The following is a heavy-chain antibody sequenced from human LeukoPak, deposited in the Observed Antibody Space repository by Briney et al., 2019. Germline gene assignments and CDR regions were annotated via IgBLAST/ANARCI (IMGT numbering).Heavy chain of an antibody. J-gene: IGHJ4*02. V-gene: IGHV4-31*03. CDR3: ARVLLAYYDSSGYYYNAYYFDY. Sequence: SQTLSLTCTVSGGSISSGGYYWSWIRQHPGKGLEWIGYIYYSGSTYYNPSLKSRVTLSVATSKNQFTLKLCAVISSALAVYYCARVLLAYYDSSGYYYNAYYFDYWGQGTLVTVSS. CDR1: GGSISSGGYY. CDR2: IYYSGST. D-gene: IGHD3-22*01.